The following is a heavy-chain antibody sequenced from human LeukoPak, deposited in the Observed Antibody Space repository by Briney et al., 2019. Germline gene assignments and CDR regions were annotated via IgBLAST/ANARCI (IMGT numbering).Heavy chain of an antibody. Sequence: GSLRLSCAASGFTFSSYSMNWVRQPPGKGLEWIGEINHSGSTNYNPSLKSRVTISVDTSKNQFSLKLSSVTAADTAVYYCARHVWFDPWGQGTLVTVSS. CDR3: ARHVWFDP. CDR1: GFTFSSYS. V-gene: IGHV4-34*01. J-gene: IGHJ5*02. CDR2: INHSGST.